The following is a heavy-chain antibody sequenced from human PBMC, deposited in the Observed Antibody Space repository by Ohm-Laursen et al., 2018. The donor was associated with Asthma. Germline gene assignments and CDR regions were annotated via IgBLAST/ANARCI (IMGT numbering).Heavy chain of an antibody. CDR1: GGPFSTSV. Sequence: ASVKVSCKSLGGPFSTSVFGWVRQAPGQGLEWLGGLNSVFGTSTYAQKFHDRFTITADEYPSTVNMTLSSLTSEDTAVYYCARKAGSCIVSTCYSLDFWGQGTLVTVSS. CDR2: LNSVFGTS. D-gene: IGHD2-15*01. J-gene: IGHJ4*02. CDR3: ARKAGSCIVSTCYSLDF. V-gene: IGHV1-69*13.